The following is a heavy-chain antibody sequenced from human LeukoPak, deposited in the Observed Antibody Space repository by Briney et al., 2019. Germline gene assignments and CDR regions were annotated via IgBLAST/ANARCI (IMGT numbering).Heavy chain of an antibody. CDR2: IVVGSGNT. J-gene: IGHJ6*02. V-gene: IGHV1-58*02. CDR3: ARVAAAGTGGPYYYYGMDV. Sequence: GTSVKVSCKASGFTFTSSAMQWVRQARGQRLEWIGWIVVGSGNTNYAQKFQERVTITRDMSTSTAYMELSRLRSDDTAVYYCARVAAAGTGGPYYYYGMDVWGQGTTVTVSS. CDR1: GFTFTSSA. D-gene: IGHD6-13*01.